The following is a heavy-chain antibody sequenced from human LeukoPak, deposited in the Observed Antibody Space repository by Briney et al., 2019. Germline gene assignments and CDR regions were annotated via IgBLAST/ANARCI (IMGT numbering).Heavy chain of an antibody. J-gene: IGHJ5*02. CDR2: ISGTSSYM. D-gene: IGHD3-10*01. V-gene: IGHV3-21*01. Sequence: GGSLRLSCVAYGFNFRDYSMNWVRQASGKGLDWVSGISGTSSYMYYGDSVKGRFTVSRDNAKNSLYLQMESLGVEDTAVYYCARDLHYYGSGPWGQGTLVTVSS. CDR3: ARDLHYYGSGP. CDR1: GFNFRDYS.